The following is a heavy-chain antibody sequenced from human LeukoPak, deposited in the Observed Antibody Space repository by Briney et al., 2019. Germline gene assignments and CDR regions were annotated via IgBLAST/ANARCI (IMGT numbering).Heavy chain of an antibody. J-gene: IGHJ6*02. CDR2: IIPIFGTA. D-gene: IGHD3-22*01. V-gene: IGHV1-69*13. CDR1: GGTFSSYA. CDR3: ARESYYYDSSGYSEPHYYNYYGMDV. Sequence: EASVKVSCKASGGTFSSYAISWVRQAPGQGLEWMGGIIPIFGTANYAQKFQGRVTITADESTSTAYMELSSLRSEDTAVYYCARESYYYDSSGYSEPHYYNYYGMDVWGQGTTVTVSS.